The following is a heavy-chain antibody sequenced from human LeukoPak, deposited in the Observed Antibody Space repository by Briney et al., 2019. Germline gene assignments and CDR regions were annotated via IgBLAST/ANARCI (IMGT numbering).Heavy chain of an antibody. D-gene: IGHD3-3*01. CDR2: INHSGST. CDR3: ARGLRFLEWLPHFDY. Sequence: SSETLSLTCAVYGGSFSGYYWSWIRQPPGKVLEWIGEINHSGSTNYNPSLKSRVTISVDTSKNQFSLKLSSVTAADTAVYYCARGLRFLEWLPHFDYWGQGTLVTVSS. J-gene: IGHJ4*02. V-gene: IGHV4-34*01. CDR1: GGSFSGYY.